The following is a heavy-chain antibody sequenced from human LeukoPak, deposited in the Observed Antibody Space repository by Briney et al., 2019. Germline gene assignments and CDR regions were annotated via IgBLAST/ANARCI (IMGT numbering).Heavy chain of an antibody. CDR1: GFSVSVNY. Sequence: GGSLRLSCEISGFSVSVNYINWVRQAPGKGLEWVSGINDNGSTRFYAASVKGRFTSSRDNPKNTLYLQMIGLRVEDTAVYYCAKDLQTWPRFPDYWGRGTLVTVSS. D-gene: IGHD5-12*01. CDR3: AKDLQTWPRFPDY. CDR2: INDNGSTR. J-gene: IGHJ4*02. V-gene: IGHV3-53*01.